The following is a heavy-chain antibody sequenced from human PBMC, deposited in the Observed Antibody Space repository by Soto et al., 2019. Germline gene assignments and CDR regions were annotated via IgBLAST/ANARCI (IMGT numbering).Heavy chain of an antibody. CDR1: GFTFSSYA. Sequence: EVQLLESGGGLVQPGGSLTLSCAASGFTFSSYAMTWVRQAPGKGLEWVSVISGSGDKTYYADSVKGRFTISRDNSQNTLYLHMNSLRAEDTAGYFCAQDGSGTYYHLLDIYYCHYGMDVWGQGTTVTVS. CDR3: AQDGSGTYYHLLDIYYCHYGMDV. D-gene: IGHD3-10*01. CDR2: ISGSGDKT. J-gene: IGHJ6*02. V-gene: IGHV3-23*01.